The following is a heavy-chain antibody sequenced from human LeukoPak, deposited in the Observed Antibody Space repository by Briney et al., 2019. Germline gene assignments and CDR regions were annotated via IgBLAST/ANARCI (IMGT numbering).Heavy chain of an antibody. CDR1: GFTFSDYW. V-gene: IGHV3-7*03. CDR3: AKDPYYYDSSGQLDY. CDR2: IKQDGSEK. Sequence: GGSLRLSCSASGFTFSDYWMTWVRQAPGKGLEWVANIKQDGSEKYYVDSVKDRFTISRDNAKNSLYLQMTSLRAEDTAVYYCAKDPYYYDSSGQLDYWGQGTLVTVSS. D-gene: IGHD3-22*01. J-gene: IGHJ4*02.